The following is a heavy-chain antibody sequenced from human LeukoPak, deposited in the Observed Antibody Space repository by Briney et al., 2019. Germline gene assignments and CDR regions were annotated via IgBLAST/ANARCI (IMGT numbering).Heavy chain of an antibody. Sequence: PSETLSLTCTVSGGSISSGSYYWSWIRQPAGKGLEWIGRIYTSGSTNYNPSLKSRVTISVDTSKNQFSLKLSSVTAADTAVYYCARATMGNYYYCCYMDVWGKGTTVTVSS. CDR2: IYTSGST. J-gene: IGHJ6*03. D-gene: IGHD3-10*01. CDR1: GGSISSGSYY. CDR3: ARATMGNYYYCCYMDV. V-gene: IGHV4-61*02.